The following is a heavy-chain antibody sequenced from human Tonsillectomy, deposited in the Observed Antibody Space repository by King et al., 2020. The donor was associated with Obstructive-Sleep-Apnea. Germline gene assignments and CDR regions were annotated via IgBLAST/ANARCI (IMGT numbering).Heavy chain of an antibody. CDR1: GFTFSSYA. D-gene: IGHD5-18*01. J-gene: IGHJ6*02. V-gene: IGHV3-23*04. CDR2: VSGSGGST. Sequence: QLVQSGGGLVQPGGSLRLSCAASGFTFSSYAMSWVRQAPGKGLEWVSAVSGSGGSTYYADSVKGRFTISRDNSKNTLYLQMNSLRAEDTAVYYCAKAYSYGSYFYYYGMDVWGQGTTVTVSS. CDR3: AKAYSYGSYFYYYGMDV.